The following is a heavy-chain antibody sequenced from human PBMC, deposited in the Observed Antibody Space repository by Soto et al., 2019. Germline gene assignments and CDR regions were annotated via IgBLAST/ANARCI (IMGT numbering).Heavy chain of an antibody. CDR1: GYTFASYG. CDR3: ARDVSITMVRGVIPAPYYGMDV. Sequence: ASVKVSCEASGYTFASYGISWVRQAPGQGLEWMGWISAYNGNTNYAQKLQGRVTMTTDTSTSTAYMELRSLRSDDTAVYYCARDVSITMVRGVIPAPYYGMDVWGQGTTVTVSS. J-gene: IGHJ6*02. CDR2: ISAYNGNT. D-gene: IGHD3-10*01. V-gene: IGHV1-18*04.